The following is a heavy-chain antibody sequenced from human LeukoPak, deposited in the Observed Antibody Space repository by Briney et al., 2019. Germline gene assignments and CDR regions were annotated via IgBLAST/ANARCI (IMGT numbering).Heavy chain of an antibody. CDR1: GGSFSGYY. J-gene: IGHJ3*02. Sequence: PSETLSLTCAVYGGSFSGYYWTWIRQPPGKGLEWIREINHIGSTNYNPSLKSRVTISVDTSNNHFSLKLRSVTAADTAAYYCASRRVTRKGTFDIWGQGTMVTVSS. CDR3: ASRRVTRKGTFDI. V-gene: IGHV4-34*01. D-gene: IGHD1-14*01. CDR2: INHIGST.